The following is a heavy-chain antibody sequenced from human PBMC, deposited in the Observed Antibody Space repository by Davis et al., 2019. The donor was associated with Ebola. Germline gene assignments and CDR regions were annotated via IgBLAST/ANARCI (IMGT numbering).Heavy chain of an antibody. V-gene: IGHV3-15*01. Sequence: PGGSLRLSCAASGFSFINAWMSWVRQAPGKGLEWVGRVKSKTDGGTIDYAAPVKGRFTISRDDSKNTLYVQMNSLKTEDTAVYYCTAGLGYTDNDYWGQGTLVTVSS. CDR3: TAGLGYTDNDY. J-gene: IGHJ4*02. CDR1: GFSFINAW. D-gene: IGHD5-12*01. CDR2: VKSKTDGGTI.